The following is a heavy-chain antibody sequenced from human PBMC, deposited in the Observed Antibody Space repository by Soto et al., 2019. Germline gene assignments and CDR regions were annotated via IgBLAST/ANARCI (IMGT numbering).Heavy chain of an antibody. CDR2: ISGSGGST. V-gene: IGHV3-23*01. Sequence: EVQLLESGGGLVQPGGSLRLSCAASGFTFSSYAMTWVRQAPGKGLEWVSGISGSGGSTYYADSVKGRFRISRDKSKNTLYLQMSIQRPEDAAVDYCAKGNVGWSGCDYYYMDVWGKGTTVTVSS. CDR1: GFTFSSYA. D-gene: IGHD3-3*01. J-gene: IGHJ6*03. CDR3: AKGNVGWSGCDYYYMDV.